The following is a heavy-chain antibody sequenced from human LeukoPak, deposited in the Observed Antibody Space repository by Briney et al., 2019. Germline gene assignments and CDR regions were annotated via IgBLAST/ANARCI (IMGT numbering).Heavy chain of an antibody. J-gene: IGHJ6*03. Sequence: GGSLRLSXAASGFSISSYEMSWVRQAPGKGLEWVSYISSSGSTIYYADSVKGRFTISRDNAKNSLYLRMNSLRAEDTAVCYCARVELAPYYYYMDVWGKGTTVTVSS. D-gene: IGHD1-7*01. CDR1: GFSISSYE. V-gene: IGHV3-48*03. CDR2: ISSSGSTI. CDR3: ARVELAPYYYYMDV.